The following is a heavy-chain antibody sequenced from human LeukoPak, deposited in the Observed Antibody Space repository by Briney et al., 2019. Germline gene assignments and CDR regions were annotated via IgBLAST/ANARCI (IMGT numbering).Heavy chain of an antibody. CDR1: GASVRSGAYY. J-gene: IGHJ4*02. CDR2: MYYRGST. V-gene: IGHV4-61*08. D-gene: IGHD6-19*01. CDR3: ARFPPGIAVAGHNDY. Sequence: PSETLSLTCTVSGASVRSGAYYWSWVRQPPGKGLEWIGYMYYRGSTNYNPSLKSRVIISVDASKNQFSLKLSSVTSADTAVYYCARFPPGIAVAGHNDYWGQGTLVTVSS.